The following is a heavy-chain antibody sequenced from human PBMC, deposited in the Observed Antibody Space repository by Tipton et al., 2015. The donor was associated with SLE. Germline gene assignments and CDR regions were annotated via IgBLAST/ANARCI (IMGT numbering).Heavy chain of an antibody. CDR1: GGSISSGSYY. J-gene: IGHJ4*02. CDR2: IYHSGST. CDR3: ARHPPRGGSGYALDN. Sequence: TLSLTCTVSGGSISSGSYYWSWIRQPPGKGLEWIGYIYHSGSTNYNPSLKSRVNISVDTSKNQFSLKLSSVTAADTAVYYCARHPPRGGSGYALDNWGQGTQVTVSS. V-gene: IGHV4-61*01. D-gene: IGHD5-12*01.